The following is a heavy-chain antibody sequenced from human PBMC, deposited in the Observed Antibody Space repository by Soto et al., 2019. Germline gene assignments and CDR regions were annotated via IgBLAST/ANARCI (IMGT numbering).Heavy chain of an antibody. D-gene: IGHD3-10*01. J-gene: IGHJ6*02. V-gene: IGHV3-53*01. CDR1: GITVSSNY. CDR3: ARDRSGSSGYYGLDV. Sequence: GGSLRLSCAASGITVSSNYISWVRQAPGKGLEWVSVIYNDGSTHYGDSVKGRFTISRDSSKNTVFLQMNSLRAEDTAVYYCARDRSGSSGYYGLDVWGQGTTVTV. CDR2: IYNDGST.